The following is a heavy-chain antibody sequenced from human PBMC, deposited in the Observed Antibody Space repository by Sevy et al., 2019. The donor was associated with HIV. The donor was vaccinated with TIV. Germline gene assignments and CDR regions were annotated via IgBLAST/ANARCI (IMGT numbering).Heavy chain of an antibody. J-gene: IGHJ3*02. CDR2: IHHTGST. Sequence: SETLSLTCAVSGASITISTWWGWVRQPPGKGLEWIGEIHHTGSTNSNPSLKTRVTLSEDKSKNQFSLNLNSVTAADTAVYYCVRAKFGSVLGDALDIWDQGTMVTVSS. CDR3: VRAKFGSVLGDALDI. D-gene: IGHD6-25*01. CDR1: GASITISTW. V-gene: IGHV4-4*02.